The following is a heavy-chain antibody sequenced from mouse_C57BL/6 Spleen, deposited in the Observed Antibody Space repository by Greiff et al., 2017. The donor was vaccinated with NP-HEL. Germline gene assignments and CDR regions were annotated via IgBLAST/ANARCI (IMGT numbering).Heavy chain of an antibody. V-gene: IGHV1-64*01. D-gene: IGHD1-1*01. Sequence: QLQQSGAELVKPGASVKLSCKASGYTFTSYWMHWVKQRPGQGLEWIGMIHPNSGSTNYNEKFKSKATLTVDKSSSTAYMQLSSLTSEDSAVYYCARRTVVARYYAMDYWGQGTSVTVSS. CDR1: GYTFTSYW. CDR3: ARRTVVARYYAMDY. J-gene: IGHJ4*01. CDR2: IHPNSGST.